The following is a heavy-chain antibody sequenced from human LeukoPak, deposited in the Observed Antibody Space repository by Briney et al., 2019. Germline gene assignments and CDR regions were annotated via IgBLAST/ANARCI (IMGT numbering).Heavy chain of an antibody. J-gene: IGHJ5*02. V-gene: IGHV3-33*01. CDR2: IWYDGSNK. CDR3: ARDRRYYDSSGYNWFDP. Sequence: PGGSLRLSCAASGFTFSSYGMHWVRQAPGKGLEWVAVIWYDGSNKYYADSVKGRFTISRGNSKNTLYLQMNSLRAEDTAVYYCARDRRYYDSSGYNWFDPWGQGTLVTVSS. D-gene: IGHD3-22*01. CDR1: GFTFSSYG.